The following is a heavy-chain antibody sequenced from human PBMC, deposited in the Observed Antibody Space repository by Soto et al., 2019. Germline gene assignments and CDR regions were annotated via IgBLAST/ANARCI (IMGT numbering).Heavy chain of an antibody. CDR1: GYSFASYW. Sequence: GESLKISCKGSGYSFASYWIGWVRQMPGKGLEWMGIIYPGDSDTRYSPSFQGQVTISADKSISTAYLQWSSLKASDTAMYYCARHSKTTRSGWYYRAFDIWGQGTMVTVSS. CDR2: IYPGDSDT. CDR3: ARHSKTTRSGWYYRAFDI. J-gene: IGHJ3*02. V-gene: IGHV5-51*01. D-gene: IGHD6-19*01.